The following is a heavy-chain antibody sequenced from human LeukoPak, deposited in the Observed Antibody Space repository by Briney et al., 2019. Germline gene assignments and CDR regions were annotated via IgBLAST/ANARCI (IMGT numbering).Heavy chain of an antibody. Sequence: PSQTLSLTCAVSGGSISSGGYSWSWIWQPPGKGLEWIGYIYHSGSTYYNPSLKSRVTISVDRSKNQFSLKLSSVTAADTAVYYCARDIHGGTNWFDPWGQGTLVTVSS. CDR1: GGSISSGGYS. J-gene: IGHJ5*02. V-gene: IGHV4-30-2*01. CDR2: IYHSGST. CDR3: ARDIHGGTNWFDP. D-gene: IGHD3-16*01.